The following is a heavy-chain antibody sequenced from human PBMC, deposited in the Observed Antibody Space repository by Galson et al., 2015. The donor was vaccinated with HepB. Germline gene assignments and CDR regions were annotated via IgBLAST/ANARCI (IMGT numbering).Heavy chain of an antibody. D-gene: IGHD6-6*01. CDR2: IYYSGST. CDR3: ARTMLSSSSFDY. J-gene: IGHJ4*02. Sequence: SETLSLTCTVSGGSISSSSYYWVWIRQPPGKGLEWIGGIYYSGSTYYNPSLKSRVTISVDTSKNQFSLKLSSVAAADTAVYYCARTMLSSSSFDYWGQGTLVTVSS. CDR1: GGSISSSSYY. V-gene: IGHV4-39*01.